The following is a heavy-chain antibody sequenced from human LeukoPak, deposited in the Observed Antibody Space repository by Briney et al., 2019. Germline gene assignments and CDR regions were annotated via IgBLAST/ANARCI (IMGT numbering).Heavy chain of an antibody. J-gene: IGHJ6*03. V-gene: IGHV4-39*01. CDR2: IYYSGST. CDR1: GGSISSSSYY. Sequence: SETLSLTCTVSGGSISSSSYYWGWIRQPPGKGLEWIGSIYYSGSTYYNPSLKSRVTISVDTSKNQFSLKLSFVTAADTAAYYCARRGGIIRGVASYYYMDVWGKGTTVTISS. CDR3: ARRGGIIRGVASYYYMDV. D-gene: IGHD3-10*01.